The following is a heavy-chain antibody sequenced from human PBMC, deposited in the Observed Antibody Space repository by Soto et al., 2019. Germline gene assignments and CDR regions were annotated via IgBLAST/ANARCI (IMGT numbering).Heavy chain of an antibody. Sequence: SETLSLTCAVYGGSFSGYYWSWVRQPPGKGLEWIGEINHNGGTNYDPSFKSRVTISVDTSKSQFSLKLNSVTAADTAVYYCARGRGRAAGYYYYMDVWGKGTKVTVSS. CDR1: GGSFSGYY. CDR3: ARGRGRAAGYYYYMDV. J-gene: IGHJ6*03. V-gene: IGHV4-34*01. D-gene: IGHD6-13*01. CDR2: INHNGGT.